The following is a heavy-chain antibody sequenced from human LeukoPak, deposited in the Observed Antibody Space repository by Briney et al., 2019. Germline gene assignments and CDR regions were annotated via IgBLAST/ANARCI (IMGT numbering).Heavy chain of an antibody. D-gene: IGHD2-2*01. CDR1: GFTFDDYA. CDR2: ISWDGGST. Sequence: GGSLRLSCAASGFTFDDYAMHWVRQAPGKGLEWVSLISWDGGSTYYADSVKGRFTISRDNSKNSLYLQMNSLRAEDTALYYCAKDGGCSSTSCYEEVDDGTFDYWGQGTLVTVSS. CDR3: AKDGGCSSTSCYEEVDDGTFDY. J-gene: IGHJ4*02. V-gene: IGHV3-43D*04.